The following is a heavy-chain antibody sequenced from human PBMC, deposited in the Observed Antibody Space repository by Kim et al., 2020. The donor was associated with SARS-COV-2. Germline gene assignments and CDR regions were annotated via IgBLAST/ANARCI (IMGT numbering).Heavy chain of an antibody. V-gene: IGHV3-49*02. D-gene: IGHD3-10*01. J-gene: IGHJ4*02. Sequence: SVTGRFTISRDDSKSIAYLQMNSLKTEDTAVYYCTRYYYGSGTLSPPFDYWGQGTLVTVSS. CDR3: TRYYYGSGTLSPPFDY.